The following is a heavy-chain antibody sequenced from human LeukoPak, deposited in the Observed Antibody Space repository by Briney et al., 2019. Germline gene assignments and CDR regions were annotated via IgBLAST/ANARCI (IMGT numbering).Heavy chain of an antibody. D-gene: IGHD5-12*01. J-gene: IGHJ6*03. Sequence: SVKVSCKASGGTFSSYAISWVRQAPGQGLEWMGGIIPIFGTANYAQKFQGRVTITTDESTSIAYMELSSLRSEDTAVYYCARTQGYSGYDYYYYYYMDVWGKGTTVTVSS. V-gene: IGHV1-69*05. CDR3: ARTQGYSGYDYYYYYYMDV. CDR2: IIPIFGTA. CDR1: GGTFSSYA.